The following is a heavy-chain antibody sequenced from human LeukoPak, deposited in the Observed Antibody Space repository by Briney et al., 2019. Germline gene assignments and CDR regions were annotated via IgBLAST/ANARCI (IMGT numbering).Heavy chain of an antibody. CDR3: ARVEWFGEPPYYYGVDV. D-gene: IGHD3-10*01. J-gene: IGHJ6*04. CDR2: IIPIFGTA. V-gene: IGHV1-69*06. CDR1: GGTFSSYA. Sequence: ASVKVSCKASGGTFSSYAISWVRQAPGQGLEWMGGIIPIFGTANYAQKFQGRVTITADKSTSTAYMEPSSLRSEDTAVYYCARVEWFGEPPYYYGVDVWGKGTTVTVSS.